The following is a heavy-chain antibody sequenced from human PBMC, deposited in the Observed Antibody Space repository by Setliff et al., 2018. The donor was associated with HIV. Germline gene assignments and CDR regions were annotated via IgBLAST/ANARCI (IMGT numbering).Heavy chain of an antibody. J-gene: IGHJ4*02. Sequence: ASVKVSCKASDYTFTSYGISWVRQAPGQGLEWMGWISVYNGNTNYAQNLQGRVIMTTDSSTSTAYMELRSLRSDDTAVYYCARDIKYGWGSHYIGPSPGFDYWGQGTMVTVSS. CDR3: ARDIKYGWGSHYIGPSPGFDY. V-gene: IGHV1-18*01. D-gene: IGHD3-10*01. CDR2: ISVYNGNT. CDR1: DYTFTSYG.